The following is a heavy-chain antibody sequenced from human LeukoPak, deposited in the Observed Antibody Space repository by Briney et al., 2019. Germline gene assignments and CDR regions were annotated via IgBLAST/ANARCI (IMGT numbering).Heavy chain of an antibody. CDR3: AKDSIMVRGVIITRMDV. D-gene: IGHD3-10*01. CDR2: ITSDGSTT. CDR1: GFSFSIYW. V-gene: IGHV3-74*01. Sequence: PGGSLRLSCFASGFSFSIYWMHWVRQAPGKGLVWVSRITSDGSTTNYADSVEGRFTISRDNAKNTLFLQMNSLRAEDTAVYYCAKDSIMVRGVIITRMDVWGKGTTVTVSS. J-gene: IGHJ6*04.